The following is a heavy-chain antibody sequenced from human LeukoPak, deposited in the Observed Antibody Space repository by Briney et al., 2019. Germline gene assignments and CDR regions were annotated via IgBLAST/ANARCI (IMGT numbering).Heavy chain of an antibody. J-gene: IGHJ4*02. Sequence: SETLSLTCAVSGYSISSGYYWGWIRQPPGKGLEWIGSIYHSGSTYYNPSLKSRVTISVDTSKNQFSLKLSSVTAADTAVYYSARSVLRYFDRSMGGSYFDYWGQGTLVTVSS. CDR3: ARSVLRYFDRSMGGSYFDY. V-gene: IGHV4-38-2*01. CDR2: IYHSGST. CDR1: GYSISSGYY. D-gene: IGHD3-9*01.